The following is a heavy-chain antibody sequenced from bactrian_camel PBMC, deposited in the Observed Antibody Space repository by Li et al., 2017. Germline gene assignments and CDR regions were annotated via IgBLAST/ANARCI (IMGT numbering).Heavy chain of an antibody. D-gene: IGHD4*01. CDR2: SGGSGATAT. CDR1: GLTFAHHA. J-gene: IGHJ4*01. V-gene: IGHV3S63*01. Sequence: HVQLVESGGGLVQAGGSLLLSCTISGLTFAHHAMGWFRQAPGKEREGVATIYSGGSGATATYYADSVKGRFTISRDNAKNTVYLQMNSLKPEDTAVYHCAATVSGWRLYGDCAHVLTYWTPGTQVTVS.